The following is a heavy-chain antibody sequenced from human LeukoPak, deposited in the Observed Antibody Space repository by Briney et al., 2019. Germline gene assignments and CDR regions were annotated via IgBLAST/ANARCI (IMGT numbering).Heavy chain of an antibody. D-gene: IGHD2-2*01. Sequence: PGGSLRLSCAASGFTLSSYAMSWVRQGPGKGLEWVSAISVSGNTYHADSVKGRFTISRDNSKNTLFLQMNSLRAEDRAVYYCAKDSLRTVPKASFDYWGQGTLVTVSS. CDR3: AKDSLRTVPKASFDY. V-gene: IGHV3-23*01. CDR2: ISVSGNT. J-gene: IGHJ4*02. CDR1: GFTLSSYA.